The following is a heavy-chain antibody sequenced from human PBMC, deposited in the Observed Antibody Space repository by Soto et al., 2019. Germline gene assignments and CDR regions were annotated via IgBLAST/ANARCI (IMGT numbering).Heavy chain of an antibody. CDR3: ASGGFETVVIGLTTGFDY. J-gene: IGHJ4*02. D-gene: IGHD4-17*01. V-gene: IGHV4-31*03. Sequence: QVQLQESGPGLVKPSQTLSLTCTVSGGSISSGGYYWSWIRQHPGKGLNWIGNIYYSGSTSYNPSIKSRVTISADTSKNQFSLKLSSVTAADTAVYYCASGGFETVVIGLTTGFDYWGQGTLVTVSS. CDR2: IYYSGST. CDR1: GGSISSGGYY.